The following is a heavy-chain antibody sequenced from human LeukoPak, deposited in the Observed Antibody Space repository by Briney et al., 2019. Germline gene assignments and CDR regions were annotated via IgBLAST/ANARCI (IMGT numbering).Heavy chain of an antibody. CDR1: GFTFSVFS. Sequence: GRSLGLSCAASGFTFSVFSMSWVRQTPGKGLQWVATTSYDGSKNYYSDSVQGRLTISRDNSNNTLFLQLTSLRPDDTAVYYCARAAATADYDVWSGYTTKYFDFWGQGALVTVSS. CDR2: TSYDGSKN. CDR3: ARAAATADYDVWSGYTTKYFDF. D-gene: IGHD3-3*01. V-gene: IGHV3-30*01. J-gene: IGHJ4*02.